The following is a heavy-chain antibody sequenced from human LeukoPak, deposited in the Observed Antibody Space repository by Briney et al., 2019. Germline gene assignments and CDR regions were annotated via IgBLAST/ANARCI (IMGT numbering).Heavy chain of an antibody. CDR1: GFTFDDYA. CDR2: ISWNSGSI. Sequence: GGSLRLSCAASGFTFDDYAMHWVQQAPGKGLEWVSGISWNSGSIGYADSVKGRFTISRDNAKNSLYLQMNSLRAEGTALYYCAKDQSIAVAGPYNWFDPWGQGTLVTVSS. D-gene: IGHD6-19*01. V-gene: IGHV3-9*01. CDR3: AKDQSIAVAGPYNWFDP. J-gene: IGHJ5*02.